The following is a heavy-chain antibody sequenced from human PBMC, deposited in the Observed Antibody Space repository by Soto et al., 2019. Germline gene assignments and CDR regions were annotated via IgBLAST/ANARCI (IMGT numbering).Heavy chain of an antibody. CDR2: VSNDGGFT. CDR3: ARVGRGWFFYDY. D-gene: IGHD6-19*01. CDR1: GFTFRSYW. V-gene: IGHV3-74*01. Sequence: GGSLRLSCAASGFTFRSYWMQWVRQAPGKELVWVSRVSNDGGFTIYADSVKGRFTISRDNAKNTVYLQMNSLRAEDTAVYYCARVGRGWFFYDYWGQGNLVTVSS. J-gene: IGHJ4*02.